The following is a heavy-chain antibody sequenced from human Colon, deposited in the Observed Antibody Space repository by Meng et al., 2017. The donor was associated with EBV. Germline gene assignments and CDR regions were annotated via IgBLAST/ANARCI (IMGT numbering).Heavy chain of an antibody. D-gene: IGHD4-17*01. CDR3: ARTNYGDYNWFDP. CDR1: GGSISSGGFY. V-gene: IGHV4-31*03. J-gene: IGHJ5*02. Sequence: QVQLQESGPGLVKPSQTLSLTCTVSGGSISSGGFYWSWIRQHPGKGLEWIGYIYYSGSTYYNPSLRSRVAISIDTSKNQFSLKLTSVTAADTAVYFCARTNYGDYNWFDPWGQGTLFTVSP. CDR2: IYYSGST.